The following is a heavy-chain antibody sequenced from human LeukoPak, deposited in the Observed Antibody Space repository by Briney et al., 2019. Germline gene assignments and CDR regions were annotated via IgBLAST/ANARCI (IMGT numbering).Heavy chain of an antibody. CDR3: ARNKRLQRHYYMDV. J-gene: IGHJ6*03. V-gene: IGHV4-34*01. CDR2: INHSVST. D-gene: IGHD4-11*01. Sequence: SETLSLTFAFYGGSFRGYYWSWIRQPPGKGLERIGEINHSVSTNYNPPLKSRVTISVDTSKNQFSLKLSSVTAADTAVYYCARNKRLQRHYYMDVWGKGTTVSVSS. CDR1: GGSFRGYY.